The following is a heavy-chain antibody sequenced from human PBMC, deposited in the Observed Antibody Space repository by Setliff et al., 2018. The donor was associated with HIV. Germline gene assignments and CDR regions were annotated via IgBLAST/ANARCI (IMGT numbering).Heavy chain of an antibody. CDR3: ARVRYCSGGSCYGGKYWFDP. CDR1: GYTLTSYY. J-gene: IGHJ5*02. V-gene: IGHV1-46*01. Sequence: ASVKVSCKASGYTLTSYYIHWVRQAPGQGLEWMGVIHPSGGSTSYAQSFQDRVTMTRDTSTSTVYMELSSLRSEDTAVYYCARVRYCSGGSCYGGKYWFDPWGQGTLVTSPQ. D-gene: IGHD2-15*01. CDR2: IHPSGGST.